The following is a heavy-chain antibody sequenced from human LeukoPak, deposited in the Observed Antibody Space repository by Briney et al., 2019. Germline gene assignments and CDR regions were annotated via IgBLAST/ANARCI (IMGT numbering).Heavy chain of an antibody. CDR2: VIPTFGTA. CDR3: ARSSRPPGRSLVVVAATPGGWFDP. V-gene: IGHV1-69*05. Sequence: SAKVSCKASGGTFITYDISWVRQAPGAGVEWRGGVIPTFGTATYAQKFQGRVTITTDESTSTAYMELSSLRSEDTAVYYCARSSRPPGRSLVVVAATPGGWFDPWGQGTLVTVSS. J-gene: IGHJ5*02. CDR1: GGTFITYD. D-gene: IGHD2-15*01.